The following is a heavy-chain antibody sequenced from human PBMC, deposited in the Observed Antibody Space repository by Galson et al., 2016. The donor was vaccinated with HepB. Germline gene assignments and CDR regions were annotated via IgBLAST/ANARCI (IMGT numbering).Heavy chain of an antibody. CDR1: GFTFSSYA. J-gene: IGHJ5*02. V-gene: IGHV3-30-3*01. Sequence: SLRLSCAASGFTFSSYAMHWVRQAPGKGLEWVAVISYDGTDKYYADSVKRRFTISRDNSKNTLYLQINTLRPEDTAVYYCALLSGPLNYYDPRSYPRGFDPWGQGTLVTVSS. D-gene: IGHD3-22*01. CDR3: ALLSGPLNYYDPRSYPRGFDP. CDR2: ISYDGTDK.